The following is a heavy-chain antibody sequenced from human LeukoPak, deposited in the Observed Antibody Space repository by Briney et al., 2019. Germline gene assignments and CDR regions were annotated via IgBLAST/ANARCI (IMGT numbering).Heavy chain of an antibody. CDR2: INANSKTI. CDR3: ARDHSLIFDY. J-gene: IGHJ4*02. CDR1: RFTFSDFS. D-gene: IGHD3-16*01. Sequence: GGSLRLSCAASRFTFSDFSMNWVRQAPGKGLEDIAYINANSKTIRYADSVKGRFTISRDNAKNSLYLQMNSLRAEDAAVYYCARDHSLIFDYWGQGTLVTVSS. V-gene: IGHV3-48*04.